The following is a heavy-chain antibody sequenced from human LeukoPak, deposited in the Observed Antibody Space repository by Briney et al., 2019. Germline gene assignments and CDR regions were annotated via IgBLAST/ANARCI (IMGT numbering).Heavy chain of an antibody. Sequence: GPSVNVSCKVSRHTLTELSMHWVRQAPGKGLEWMGGFDPEDGETIYAQKFQGRVTMAEDTSTDTAYMELSSLRSEDTAVYYCATGVPARTAYYYYGMDVWGQGTTVTVSS. CDR2: FDPEDGET. CDR3: ATGVPARTAYYYYGMDV. J-gene: IGHJ6*02. D-gene: IGHD1/OR15-1a*01. CDR1: RHTLTELS. V-gene: IGHV1-24*01.